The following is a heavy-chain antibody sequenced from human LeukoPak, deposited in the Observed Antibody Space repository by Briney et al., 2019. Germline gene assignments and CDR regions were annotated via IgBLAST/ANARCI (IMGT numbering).Heavy chain of an antibody. CDR1: GGSISSGGYY. V-gene: IGHV4-31*03. CDR2: IYYSGST. Sequence: SETLSLTCTVSGGSISSGGYYWSWIRQHPGKGLEWIGYIYYSGSTYYNPSLKSRVTISVDTSKNQFSLKLSSVTAADTAVYYCARHLGSSSWYRYYYYGMDVWGQGTTVTVSS. J-gene: IGHJ6*02. D-gene: IGHD6-13*01. CDR3: ARHLGSSSWYRYYYYGMDV.